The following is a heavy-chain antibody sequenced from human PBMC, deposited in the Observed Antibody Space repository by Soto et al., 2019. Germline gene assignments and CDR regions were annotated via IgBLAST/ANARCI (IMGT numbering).Heavy chain of an antibody. D-gene: IGHD3-10*01. CDR3: ARQTWGSGIYYMDV. V-gene: IGHV4-39*01. CDR2: IYHNEST. Sequence: SETLSLTCTVSNGSITSAIYYWGWIRQPPGKGLEWIGSIYHNESTNYNPSLKGRVTISVDTSKNQFSLKLSSVTAADTAVYYCARQTWGSGIYYMDVWGKGTTVTVSS. J-gene: IGHJ6*03. CDR1: NGSITSAIYY.